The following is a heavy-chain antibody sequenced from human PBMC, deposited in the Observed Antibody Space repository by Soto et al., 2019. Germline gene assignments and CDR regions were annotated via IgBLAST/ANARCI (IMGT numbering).Heavy chain of an antibody. CDR3: ARESRYSSSWYPSDFDY. J-gene: IGHJ4*02. Sequence: GGSLRLSCAASGFTFSSYGMHWVRQAPGKGLEWVAVIWYDGGNKYYADSVKGRFTISRDNSKNTLYLQMNSLRAEDTAVYYCARESRYSSSWYPSDFDYWGQGTLVTVSS. CDR2: IWYDGGNK. V-gene: IGHV3-33*01. D-gene: IGHD6-13*01. CDR1: GFTFSSYG.